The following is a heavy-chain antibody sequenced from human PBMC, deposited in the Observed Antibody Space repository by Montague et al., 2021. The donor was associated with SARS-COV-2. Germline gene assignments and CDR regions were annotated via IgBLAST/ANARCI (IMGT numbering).Heavy chain of an antibody. CDR3: ASPTYYYDSSGSDAFDI. D-gene: IGHD3-22*01. Sequence: SETLSLTCTVSGGSISSSNYYWGWIRQPPGKGLEWIGSISYSGSTYYNPSLKSRVTISVDTSKNQFSLKLSSVTAADTAAYYCASPTYYYDSSGSDAFDIWGQGTMVTVSS. CDR2: ISYSGST. V-gene: IGHV4-39*01. CDR1: GGSISSSNYY. J-gene: IGHJ3*02.